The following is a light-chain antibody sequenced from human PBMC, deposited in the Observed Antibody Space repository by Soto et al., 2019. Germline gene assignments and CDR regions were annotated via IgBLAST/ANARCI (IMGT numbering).Light chain of an antibody. CDR2: DAS. Sequence: DIVLTHSPRTLSLAPGERDTLSCRASQSVISSYLGWYKQKPGQATRHLIYDASNRATGIPDRFSGSGSGRDVTVTISRVEHEDFAIYDCQAYTSSYPWLSVGGGT. CDR1: QSVISSY. J-gene: IGKJ4*01. CDR3: QAYTSSYPWLS. V-gene: IGKV3-20*01.